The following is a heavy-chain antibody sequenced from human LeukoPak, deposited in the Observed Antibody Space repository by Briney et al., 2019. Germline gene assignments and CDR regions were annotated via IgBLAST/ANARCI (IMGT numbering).Heavy chain of an antibody. CDR3: TRGGSGSYRGAFDI. V-gene: IGHV3-49*04. CDR2: IRSKAYGGTT. CDR1: GFTFGDYA. D-gene: IGHD3-10*01. J-gene: IGHJ3*02. Sequence: GGSLRLSCTASGFTFGDYAMSWVRQAPGKGLEWVGFIRSKAYGGTTEYAASVKGRFTISRDDSKSIAYLQMNSLKTEDTAVYYCTRGGSGSYRGAFDIWGQGTMVTVSS.